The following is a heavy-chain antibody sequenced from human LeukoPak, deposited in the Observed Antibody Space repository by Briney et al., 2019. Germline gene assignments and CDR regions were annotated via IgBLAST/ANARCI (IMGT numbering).Heavy chain of an antibody. Sequence: SETLSLTCAVYGGSFSGYYWSWIRQPPGKGLEWIGEINHSGSTNYNPSLKSRVTISVDTSKNQFSLKLSSVTAADTAVYYRARVGYDFWSGYYWFDPWGQGTLVTVSS. V-gene: IGHV4-34*01. D-gene: IGHD3-3*01. CDR2: INHSGST. J-gene: IGHJ5*02. CDR1: GGSFSGYY. CDR3: ARVGYDFWSGYYWFDP.